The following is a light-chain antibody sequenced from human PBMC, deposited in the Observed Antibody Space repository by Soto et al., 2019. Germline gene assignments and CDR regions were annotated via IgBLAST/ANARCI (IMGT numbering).Light chain of an antibody. Sequence: DIVMTQSPDSLTVSLGERATINCESSQSVLYSSNNKNYLAWYQQKPGQPPRLLIYWASTRESGVPDRFSGSGSGTDFTLTISSLQAEDVAVYYCQQYYGTSWTFGQGTKVEIK. CDR3: QQYYGTSWT. CDR2: WAS. V-gene: IGKV4-1*01. J-gene: IGKJ1*01. CDR1: QSVLYSSNNKNY.